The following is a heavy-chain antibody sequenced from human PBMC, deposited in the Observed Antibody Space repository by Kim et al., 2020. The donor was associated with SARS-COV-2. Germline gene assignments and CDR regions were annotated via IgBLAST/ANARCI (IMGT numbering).Heavy chain of an antibody. V-gene: IGHV3-23*01. Sequence: YAESVKGRLTISRDNSKNTLYLQMSSLRVEDTAVYYCASNCSGGRCWDYWGQGTLVTVSS. J-gene: IGHJ4*02. CDR3: ASNCSGGRCWDY. D-gene: IGHD2-15*01.